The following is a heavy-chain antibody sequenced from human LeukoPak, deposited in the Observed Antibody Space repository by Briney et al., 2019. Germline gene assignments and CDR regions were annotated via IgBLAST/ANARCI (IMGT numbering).Heavy chain of an antibody. V-gene: IGHV3-23*01. CDR2: ISDSGSST. CDR1: GFTFSNYA. Sequence: GGSLRLACAASGFTFSNYAMSWVRQAPGRGLEWVSTISDSGSSTYYADSVKGRFTISRDNSKNTLYLQMNSLRVEDTAIYYCAKVPYSDYGSGRPPFMDVWGQGTTVAVSS. D-gene: IGHD3-10*01. J-gene: IGHJ6*02. CDR3: AKVPYSDYGSGRPPFMDV.